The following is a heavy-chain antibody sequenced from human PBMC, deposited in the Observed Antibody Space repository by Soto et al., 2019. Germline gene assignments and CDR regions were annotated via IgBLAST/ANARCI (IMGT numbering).Heavy chain of an antibody. J-gene: IGHJ4*02. CDR2: ISYDGGYK. CDR1: GFPFSSYT. V-gene: IGHV3-30-3*01. Sequence: QVQLVESGGGVVQPGRSLRLSCAASGFPFSSYTMHWVRQAPGKGLECVALISYDGGYKYYADSVRGRFTISRDSSKNTMCLQMNSLRAEETAVYYYARGAGIAVAATSFDYWGQGNQVTVSS. CDR3: ARGAGIAVAATSFDY. D-gene: IGHD6-19*01.